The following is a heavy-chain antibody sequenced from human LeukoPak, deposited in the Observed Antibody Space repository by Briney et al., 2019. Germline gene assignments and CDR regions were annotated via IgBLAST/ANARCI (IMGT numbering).Heavy chain of an antibody. CDR1: GFTFSNYS. J-gene: IGHJ6*03. CDR3: ARDRHTAMVYYYYYMDV. CDR2: ISPSSHYI. V-gene: IGHV3-21*01. D-gene: IGHD5-18*01. Sequence: GGSLRLSCAVSGFTFSNYSINWVRKAPGKGLGWVSSISPSSHYIYYADSVRARFTISRDNARNSLYLQMNSLRDEDTAVYYCARDRHTAMVYYYYYMDVWGTGTTVTVSS.